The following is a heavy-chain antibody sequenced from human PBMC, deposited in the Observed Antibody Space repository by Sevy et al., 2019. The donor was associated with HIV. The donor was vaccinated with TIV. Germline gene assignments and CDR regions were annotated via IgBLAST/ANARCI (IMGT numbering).Heavy chain of an antibody. CDR1: GDSVSSNSAA. J-gene: IGHJ6*02. CDR2: TYYRSKWYN. CDR3: ARDPTPAWEVAGLSYGMDV. D-gene: IGHD6-19*01. Sequence: QSQTLSLTCAISGDSVSSNSAAWNWIRQSPSRGLEWLGRTYYRSKWYNDYAVSVKRRITINPDTSKNKFSLQLNCVTPEDTAVYYCARDPTPAWEVAGLSYGMDVWGQGTTVTVSS. V-gene: IGHV6-1*01.